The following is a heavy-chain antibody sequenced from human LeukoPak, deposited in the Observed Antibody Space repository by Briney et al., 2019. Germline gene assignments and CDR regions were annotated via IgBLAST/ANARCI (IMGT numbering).Heavy chain of an antibody. CDR1: GFTFSSYA. CDR2: ISYDGSNK. V-gene: IGHV3-30*18. J-gene: IGHJ4*02. Sequence: GGSLRLSCAASGFTFSSYAMSLVRQAPGKGLEWVAVISYDGSNKYYADSVKGRFTISRDNSKNTLYLQMNSLRAEDTAVYYCAKDHGDYYFDYWGQGTLVTVSS. CDR3: AKDHGDYYFDY. D-gene: IGHD4-17*01.